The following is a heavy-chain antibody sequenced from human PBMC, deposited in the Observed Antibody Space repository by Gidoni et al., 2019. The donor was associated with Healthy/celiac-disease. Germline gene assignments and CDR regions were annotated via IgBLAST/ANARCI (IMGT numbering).Heavy chain of an antibody. J-gene: IGHJ4*02. CDR1: FSSYG. Sequence: FSSYGMHWVRQAPGKGLEWVAVISYDGSNKYYADSVKGRFTISRDNSKNTLYLQMNSLRAEDTAVYYCAKHRWYGYGYFDYWGQGTLVTVSS. CDR3: AKHRWYGYGYFDY. CDR2: ISYDGSNK. V-gene: IGHV3-30*18. D-gene: IGHD5-18*01.